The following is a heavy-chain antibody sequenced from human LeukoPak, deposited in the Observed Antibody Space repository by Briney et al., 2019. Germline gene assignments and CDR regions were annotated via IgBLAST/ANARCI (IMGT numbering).Heavy chain of an antibody. D-gene: IGHD2-2*01. Sequence: SETLSLTCTVSGGSISSGDYYWSRIRQPPGKGLEWIGYIYYSGSTYYNPSLKSRVTISVDTSKNQFSLKLSSVTAADTAVYYCASSTIGYCSSTSCPGIDYWGQGTLVTVSS. CDR2: IYYSGST. CDR1: GGSISSGDYY. J-gene: IGHJ4*02. V-gene: IGHV4-30-4*01. CDR3: ASSTIGYCSSTSCPGIDY.